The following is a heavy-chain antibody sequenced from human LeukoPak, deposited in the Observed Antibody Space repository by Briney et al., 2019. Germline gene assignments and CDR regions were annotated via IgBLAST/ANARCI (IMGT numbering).Heavy chain of an antibody. CDR2: IVYDGSKK. J-gene: IGHJ4*02. CDR3: AKRAYCSSTSCYSYYFDY. V-gene: IGHV3-33*06. Sequence: GGSLRLSCVASGFNFNTHWMSWVRQAPGKGLEWVAVIVYDGSKKYYADSVEGRFAISRDNSKNTLYLQMNSLRAEDTAVYYCAKRAYCSSTSCYSYYFDYWGQGTLVTVSS. CDR1: GFNFNTHW. D-gene: IGHD2-2*01.